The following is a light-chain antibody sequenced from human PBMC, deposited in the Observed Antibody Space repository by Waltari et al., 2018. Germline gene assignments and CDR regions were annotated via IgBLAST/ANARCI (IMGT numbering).Light chain of an antibody. Sequence: QSVLSQPPSASGTPGQRVTISCSGTNYNIGNNYVYWYHQLPGPAPKLLIYRNNQRPSGGPDRFSGSKSGTSASLAISGLRSEDEAHYYCASWDGSLGGVIFGGGTKLTVL. CDR2: RNN. J-gene: IGLJ2*01. CDR1: NYNIGNNY. V-gene: IGLV1-47*01. CDR3: ASWDGSLGGVI.